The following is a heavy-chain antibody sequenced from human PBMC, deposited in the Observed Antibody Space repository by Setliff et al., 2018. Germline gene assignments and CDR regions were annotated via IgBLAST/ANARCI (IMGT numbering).Heavy chain of an antibody. Sequence: SETLSLTCTVSGYSISSGYYWGWIRQPPGKGLEWIGSIYHSGSANYNPSLKSRVTMSIDTSKNQFSLKLNSVTAADMAVYYCAREQWLDPPGYYYMDVWAKGTTVTVSS. CDR2: IYHSGSA. V-gene: IGHV4-38-2*02. J-gene: IGHJ6*03. CDR3: AREQWLDPPGYYYMDV. CDR1: GYSISSGYY. D-gene: IGHD6-19*01.